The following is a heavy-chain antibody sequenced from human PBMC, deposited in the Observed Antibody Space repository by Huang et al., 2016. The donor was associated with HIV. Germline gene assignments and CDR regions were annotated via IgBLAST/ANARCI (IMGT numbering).Heavy chain of an antibody. V-gene: IGHV3-7*01. D-gene: IGHD1-7*01. J-gene: IGHJ6*02. CDR3: ATKTAAMDI. Sequence: VESGGRLVQPGGSIRLSCVGSTFTFGAYWMSWVRQSPGKGLEWVANIKQDKSEKYYVEAVKGRFNISRDNAKKVLFLEMNNVRVEDTATYYCATKTAAMDIWGQGTTVTVS. CDR2: IKQDKSEK. CDR1: TFTFGAYW.